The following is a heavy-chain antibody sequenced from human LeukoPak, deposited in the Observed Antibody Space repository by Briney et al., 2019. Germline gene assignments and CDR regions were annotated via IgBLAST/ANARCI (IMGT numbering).Heavy chain of an antibody. CDR1: GGSISSYY. D-gene: IGHD1-14*01. V-gene: IGHV4-4*07. J-gene: IGHJ4*02. CDR3: ARIGHQNLDY. Sequence: PSETLSLTCTVSGGSISSYYWSWVRQPAGKGLEWIGRIYTTGSTNYNPSLKSRVTMSVDTSKNQFSLNLRSVTAADTAFYHCARIGHQNLDYWGQGTLVTVSS. CDR2: IYTTGST.